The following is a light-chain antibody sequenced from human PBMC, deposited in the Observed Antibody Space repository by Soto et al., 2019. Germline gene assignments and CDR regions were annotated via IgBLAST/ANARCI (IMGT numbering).Light chain of an antibody. CDR1: SSDVGRYNL. CDR3: CSYAGSSTFV. Sequence: QSALTQPASVSGSPGQSITISCTGTSSDVGRYNLVSWYQQHPGKAPKLMIYEGSKRPSGVSNRFSGYKPGNTASLTISGLQAEDEADYYCCSYAGSSTFVFGTGTKVTV. V-gene: IGLV2-23*03. J-gene: IGLJ1*01. CDR2: EGS.